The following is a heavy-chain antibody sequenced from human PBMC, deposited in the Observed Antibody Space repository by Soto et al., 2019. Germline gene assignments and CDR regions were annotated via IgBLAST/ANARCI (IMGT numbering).Heavy chain of an antibody. D-gene: IGHD2-15*01. CDR2: ISSNGGST. CDR3: ARKKFDCSGGSCYSWIWFDP. CDR1: GFTFSSYA. V-gene: IGHV3-64*01. Sequence: GGSLRLSCAASGFTFSSYAMHWVRQAPGKGLEYVSAISSNGGSTYYANSVKGRFTISRDNSKNTLYLQMGSLRAEDMAVYYCARKKFDCSGGSCYSWIWFDPWGQGTLVTVSS. J-gene: IGHJ5*02.